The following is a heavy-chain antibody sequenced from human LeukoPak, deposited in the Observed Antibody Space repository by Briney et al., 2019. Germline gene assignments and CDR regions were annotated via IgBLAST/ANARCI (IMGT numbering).Heavy chain of an antibody. CDR2: IIPIFSTS. J-gene: IGHJ5*02. V-gene: IGHV1-69*01. Sequence: ASVKVSCKASGGTFSSYAINWVRQAPGQGLEWMGEIIPIFSTSNYAQKFQGRVTITADESTSTAYMELSSLRSVDAAFYYCASARATAMEDNWFDPWGQGTLVTVSS. CDR1: GGTFSSYA. D-gene: IGHD5-18*01. CDR3: ASARATAMEDNWFDP.